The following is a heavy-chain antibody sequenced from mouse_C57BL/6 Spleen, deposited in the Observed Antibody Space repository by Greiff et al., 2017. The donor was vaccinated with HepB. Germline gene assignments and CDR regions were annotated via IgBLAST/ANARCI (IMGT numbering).Heavy chain of an antibody. CDR2: INYDGSST. Sequence: EVKLMESEGGLVQPGSSMKLSCTASGFTFSDYYMAWVRQVPEKGLEWVANINYDGSSTYYLDSLKSRFIISRDNAKNILYLQMSSLKSEDTATYYCARDRMASYYFDYWGQGTTLTVSS. J-gene: IGHJ2*01. CDR1: GFTFSDYY. CDR3: ARDRMASYYFDY. D-gene: IGHD2-3*01. V-gene: IGHV5-16*01.